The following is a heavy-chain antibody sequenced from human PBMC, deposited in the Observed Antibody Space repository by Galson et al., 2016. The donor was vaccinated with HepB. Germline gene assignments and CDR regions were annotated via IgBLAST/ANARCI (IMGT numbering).Heavy chain of an antibody. CDR2: ISQSGSP. D-gene: IGHD5-18*01. CDR1: RGSFSGYY. CDR3: ARTHTDTHYYGMDV. J-gene: IGHJ6*02. Sequence: ETLSLTCAVYRGSFSGYYWTWIRQPPGKGLEWIGEISQSGSPNYNPSLKSRVSMSVDKPKNQFSLRLSSVTAADTAVYYCARTHTDTHYYGMDVWGQGTTVTVSS. V-gene: IGHV4-34*01.